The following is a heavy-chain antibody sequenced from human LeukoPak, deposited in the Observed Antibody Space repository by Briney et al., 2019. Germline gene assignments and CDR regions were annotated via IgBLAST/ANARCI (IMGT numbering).Heavy chain of an antibody. D-gene: IGHD1-26*01. CDR1: GFTFSSYG. CDR2: ISYDGSKK. V-gene: IGHV3-30*03. Sequence: GRSLRLSCAASGFTFSSYGMHWVRQAPGKGLEWAAVISYDGSKKYYADSVKGRFTISRDSSKNTLYLQMNSLRAEDTAVYYCARTQVGATWFDPWGQGTLVTVSS. J-gene: IGHJ5*02. CDR3: ARTQVGATWFDP.